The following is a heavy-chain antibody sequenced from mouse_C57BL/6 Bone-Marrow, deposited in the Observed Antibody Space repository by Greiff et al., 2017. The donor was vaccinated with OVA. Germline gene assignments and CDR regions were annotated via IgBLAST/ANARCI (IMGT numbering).Heavy chain of an antibody. V-gene: IGHV1-7*01. Sequence: VQLQQSGADLAKPGASVKLSCKASGYTFTSYWMHWVKQRPGQGLEWIGYINPSSGYTKYNQKFKDKATLTADKSSSTAYMQLSSLTYEDSAVYYCARSDTTVVPPFAYWGQGTLVTVSA. CDR3: ARSDTTVVPPFAY. J-gene: IGHJ3*01. CDR1: GYTFTSYW. CDR2: INPSSGYT. D-gene: IGHD1-1*01.